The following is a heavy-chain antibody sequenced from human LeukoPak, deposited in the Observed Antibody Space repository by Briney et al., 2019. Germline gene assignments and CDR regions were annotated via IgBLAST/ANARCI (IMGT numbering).Heavy chain of an antibody. CDR2: IIPIFGTA. CDR1: GGTFSSYA. J-gene: IGHJ4*02. Sequence: SVKVSCKASGGTFSSYAISWVRQAPGQGLEWMGGIIPIFGTANYAQKFQGRVTITADKSTSTAYMELSSLRSEDTAVYYCARYESGYSSSKFDYWGQETLVTVSS. CDR3: ARYESGYSSSKFDY. D-gene: IGHD6-13*01. V-gene: IGHV1-69*06.